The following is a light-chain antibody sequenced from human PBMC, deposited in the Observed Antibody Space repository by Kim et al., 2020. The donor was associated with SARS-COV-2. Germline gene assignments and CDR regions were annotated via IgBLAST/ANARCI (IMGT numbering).Light chain of an antibody. CDR3: QQYGNSPYT. CDR2: DAS. V-gene: IGKV3D-20*01. Sequence: LCPGESATLSCGASQSVSSSDLAWYQQKPGLAPRLLIYDASSRATGIPDRFSGSASGTDFTLTISRLEPADCAVYYCQQYGNSPYTFGQGTKLEI. CDR1: QSVSSSD. J-gene: IGKJ2*01.